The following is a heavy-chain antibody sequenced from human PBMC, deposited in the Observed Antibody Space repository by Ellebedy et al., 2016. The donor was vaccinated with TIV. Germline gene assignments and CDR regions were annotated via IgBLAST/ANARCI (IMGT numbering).Heavy chain of an antibody. J-gene: IGHJ5*02. V-gene: IGHV1-58*01. CDR2: IVVGSGNT. CDR1: GFTFTSSA. D-gene: IGHD3-9*01. CDR3: ARVDILTGYYNWFDP. Sequence: SVKVSCXASGFTFTSSAVQWVRQARGQRLEWIGWIVVGSGNTNYAQKFQERVTITRDMSTSTAYMELSSLRSEDTAVYYCARVDILTGYYNWFDPWGQGTLVTVSS.